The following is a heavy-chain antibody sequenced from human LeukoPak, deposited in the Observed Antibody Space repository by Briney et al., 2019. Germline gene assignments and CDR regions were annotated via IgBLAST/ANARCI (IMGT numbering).Heavy chain of an antibody. CDR3: ARGYTPCGGDCYLRWFDP. V-gene: IGHV4-34*01. CDR1: GGSFSGYY. J-gene: IGHJ5*02. CDR2: INHSGST. Sequence: PSETLSLTCAVYGGSFSGYYWSWIRQPPGKGLEWIGEINHSGSTNYNPSLKSRVTISVDTSKNQFSLKLSSVTAAGTAVYYCARGYTPCGGDCYLRWFDPWGQGTLVTVSS. D-gene: IGHD2-21*02.